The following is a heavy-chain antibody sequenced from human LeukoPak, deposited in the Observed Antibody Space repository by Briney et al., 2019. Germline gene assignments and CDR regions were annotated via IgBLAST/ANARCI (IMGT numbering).Heavy chain of an antibody. J-gene: IGHJ4*02. V-gene: IGHV3-30*02. Sequence: GGSLRLSCAASGFTFSSYGMHWVRQAPGKGLEWVAFIRYDGSNKYYAASVKGRFTISRDNSKNTLYLQMNSLRAEDTAVYYCAKDGSDFWGDYYFDYWGQGTLVTVSS. CDR2: IRYDGSNK. CDR3: AKDGSDFWGDYYFDY. D-gene: IGHD3-3*01. CDR1: GFTFSSYG.